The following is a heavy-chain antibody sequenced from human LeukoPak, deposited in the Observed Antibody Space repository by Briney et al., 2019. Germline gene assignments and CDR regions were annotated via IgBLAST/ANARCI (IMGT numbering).Heavy chain of an antibody. J-gene: IGHJ4*02. CDR1: GFTFTSSA. CDR2: IVVGSGNT. V-gene: IGHV1-58*02. CDR3: AAADSSGWHRDY. Sequence: ASVKVSCKASGFTFTSSAMQWVRQARGQGLEWIGWIVVGSGNTNYAQKFQERVTITRDMSTSTAYMELSSLRSEDTAVYYCAAADSSGWHRDYWGQGTLVSVSS. D-gene: IGHD6-19*01.